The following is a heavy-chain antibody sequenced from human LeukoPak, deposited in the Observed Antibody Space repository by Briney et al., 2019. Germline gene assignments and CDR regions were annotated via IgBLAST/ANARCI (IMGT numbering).Heavy chain of an antibody. V-gene: IGHV4-61*02. Sequence: PSETLSLTCTVSGGSISSGNYYWSWIRQPAGKGLEWIGRIYTSGSSNYNPSLKSRVTISVDTSKNQFSLKLSSVPAADTAVYYCARGPYYYDSSGNFDYWGQGTLVTVSS. CDR3: ARGPYYYDSSGNFDY. CDR2: IYTSGSS. D-gene: IGHD3-22*01. CDR1: GGSISSGNYY. J-gene: IGHJ4*02.